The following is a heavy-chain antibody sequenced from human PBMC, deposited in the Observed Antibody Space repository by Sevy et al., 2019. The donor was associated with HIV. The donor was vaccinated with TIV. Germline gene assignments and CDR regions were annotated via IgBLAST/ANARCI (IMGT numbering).Heavy chain of an antibody. V-gene: IGHV4-59*01. J-gene: IGHJ3*01. CDR2: IYYTGKT. Sequence: SETLSLTCTVSGGSISTYYWSWIRQPPGKGLQWIGYIYYTGKTNYNPSLQTPVTMSIDTSKNQFSLRLSSVTSADTAMYYCARLSRNNVVVTGVRRDGFDVWGRGTMVTVSS. CDR3: ARLSRNNVVVTGVRRDGFDV. D-gene: IGHD2-21*02. CDR1: GGSISTYY.